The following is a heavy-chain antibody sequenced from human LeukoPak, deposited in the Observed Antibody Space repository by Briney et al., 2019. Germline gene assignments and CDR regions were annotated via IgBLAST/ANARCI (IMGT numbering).Heavy chain of an antibody. CDR2: ISSSGSTI. Sequence: PGGSLRLSCAASGFTFSSYEMNWVRHAPGKGLERVSYISSSGSTIYYAVSVKGRLTISRDNAKNSLYLQMNSLRAEDTAVYYCAELGITMIGGVWGKGTTVTISS. V-gene: IGHV3-48*03. D-gene: IGHD3-10*02. CDR3: AELGITMIGGV. J-gene: IGHJ6*04. CDR1: GFTFSSYE.